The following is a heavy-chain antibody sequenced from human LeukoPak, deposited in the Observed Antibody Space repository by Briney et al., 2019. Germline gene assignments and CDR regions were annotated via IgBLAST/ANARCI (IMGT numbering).Heavy chain of an antibody. CDR2: INPSGGST. CDR3: ARAQTGTILYYYGMDV. CDR1: GYTFTSYY. D-gene: IGHD1-1*01. Sequence: ASVKVSCKASGYTFTSYYMHWVRQAPGQGLEWMGIINPSGGSTSYAQKFQGRVTMTRDTSTSTVYMELSSLRSEDTAVYYCARAQTGTILYYYGMDVWGKGTTVTVSS. J-gene: IGHJ6*04. V-gene: IGHV1-46*01.